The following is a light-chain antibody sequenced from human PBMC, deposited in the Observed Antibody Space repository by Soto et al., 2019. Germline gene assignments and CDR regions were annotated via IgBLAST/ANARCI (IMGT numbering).Light chain of an antibody. V-gene: IGLV2-14*03. Sequence: QAASVSGSPGQSITISCTGSSSDVGLYNYVSWYQQHPGKAPKLMIYDVNDRPSGVSDRFSGSKSGNTASLTISGLQADDEADYFCSSYTSDTTHVVFGGGTKLTVL. CDR1: SSDVGLYNY. CDR2: DVN. CDR3: SSYTSDTTHVV. J-gene: IGLJ2*01.